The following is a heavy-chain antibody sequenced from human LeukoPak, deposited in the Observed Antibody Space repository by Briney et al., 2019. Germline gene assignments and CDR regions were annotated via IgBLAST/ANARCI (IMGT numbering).Heavy chain of an antibody. CDR1: GGSFSGYY. CDR2: INHSGST. J-gene: IGHJ1*01. Sequence: PSETLSLTCAVYGGSFSGYYWSWIRQPPGKGLEWIGEINHSGSTNYNPSLKSRVTISVDTSKNQFSLKLSSVTAADTAVYYCARRGSRVYSSSWYAGYFQHWGQGTLVTVSS. CDR3: ARRGSRVYSSSWYAGYFQH. V-gene: IGHV4-34*01. D-gene: IGHD6-13*01.